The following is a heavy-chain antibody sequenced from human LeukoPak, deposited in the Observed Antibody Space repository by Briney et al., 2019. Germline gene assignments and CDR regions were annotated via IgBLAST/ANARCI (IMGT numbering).Heavy chain of an antibody. CDR2: IYYSGST. D-gene: IGHD2-2*01. J-gene: IGHJ5*02. CDR3: ARLTVPLRFDP. CDR1: GGSISSYY. Sequence: SETLSLTCTVSGGSISSYYWSWIRQPPGKGLEWIGYIYYSGSTNYNPSLKSRVTISVDTSKNQFSLKLNSVSVADTAVYYCARLTVPLRFDPWGQGTLVTVSS. V-gene: IGHV4-59*01.